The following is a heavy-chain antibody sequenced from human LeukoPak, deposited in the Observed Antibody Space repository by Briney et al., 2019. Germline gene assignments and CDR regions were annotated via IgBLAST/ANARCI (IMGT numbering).Heavy chain of an antibody. CDR1: GGSIISSNYY. Sequence: SETLSLTCTVSGGSIISSNYYWGCIRQPPGKGLEWIGSVYYSGSTYYNPSLNSRVTISVDTSKNHFSLNLSSVTAADTAVYYCARSYSLDYWGQGTLVTVSS. CDR2: VYYSGST. CDR3: ARSYSLDY. J-gene: IGHJ4*02. V-gene: IGHV4-39*01. D-gene: IGHD2-21*01.